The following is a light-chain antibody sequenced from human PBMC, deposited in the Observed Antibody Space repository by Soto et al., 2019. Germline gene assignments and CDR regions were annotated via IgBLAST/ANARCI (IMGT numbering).Light chain of an antibody. V-gene: IGKV3D-15*01. CDR3: QQRSNWPPIT. CDR1: QIVRSN. J-gene: IGKJ5*01. CDR2: GAS. Sequence: LTQSPGTLSLSPVDRATLSCSASQIVRSNSLAWHHQKPGQPPTLLIYGASTRATGIPARFSGSGSGTEFTLPNSSLQSEDFAVYYCQQRSNWPPITAGKGTRLDIK.